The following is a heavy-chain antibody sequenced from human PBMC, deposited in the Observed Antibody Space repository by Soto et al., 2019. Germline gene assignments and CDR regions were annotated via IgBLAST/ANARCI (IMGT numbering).Heavy chain of an antibody. CDR3: GRVWFGQLFSDY. CDR1: GYTFSSYG. CDR2: TNCYNGST. V-gene: IGHV1-18*01. D-gene: IGHD3-10*01. Sequence: VQVVQSGAEVKKPGASVKVSCKTSGYTFSSYGISWVRQAPGQGLVWMGWTNCYNGSTNDAPKFQGRVIMTIDTSTRTAYMELSSLRSDDPAVYYGGRVWFGQLFSDYWGQGTLVNVSS. J-gene: IGHJ4*02.